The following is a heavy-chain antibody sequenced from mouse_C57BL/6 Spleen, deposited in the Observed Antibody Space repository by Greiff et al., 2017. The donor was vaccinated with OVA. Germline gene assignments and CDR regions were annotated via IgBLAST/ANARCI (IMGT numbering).Heavy chain of an antibody. V-gene: IGHV1-9*01. CDR1: GYTFTGYW. D-gene: IGHD1-1*01. Sequence: QVQLQQSGAELMKPGASVKLSCKASGYTFTGYWIEWVKQRPGHGLEWIGEILPGSGSTNYNEKFKSKATLTVAKPSSTAYMQLSSLTSEDSAVYDCAKYYYYGSPLDYWGQGTTLTVSS. J-gene: IGHJ2*01. CDR2: ILPGSGST. CDR3: AKYYYYGSPLDY.